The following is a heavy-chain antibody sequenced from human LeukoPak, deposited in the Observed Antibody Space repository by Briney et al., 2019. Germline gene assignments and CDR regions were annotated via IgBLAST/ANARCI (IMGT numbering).Heavy chain of an antibody. CDR2: MSPGGTT. D-gene: IGHD3-3*01. J-gene: IGHJ5*02. CDR3: ARGAHYDFWRGPDWFDP. Sequence: PSETLSLTCTVSDDSMGTYFWNWIRQPPGKGLEWVGRMSPGGTTNYNPSLKSRLTMSLDTSKRHFSLQLRSVTAADTAVYFCARGAHYDFWRGPDWFDPWGQGTLVIVSS. V-gene: IGHV4-4*07. CDR1: DDSMGTYF.